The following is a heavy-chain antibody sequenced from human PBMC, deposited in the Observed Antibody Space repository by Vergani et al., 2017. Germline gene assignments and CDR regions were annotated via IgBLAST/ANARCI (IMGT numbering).Heavy chain of an antibody. V-gene: IGHV3-33*01. J-gene: IGHJ6*03. CDR2: IWYDGSNK. CDR3: ARGRETTPGYFYMDV. CDR1: GFTFSSYG. D-gene: IGHD4-11*01. Sequence: LEESGGGSVKPGGSLRLSCAASGFTFSSYGMHWVRQAPGKGLEWVAVIWYDGSNKYYADSVKGRFTISRDNSKNTLYLQMNSLRAEDTAVYCCARGRETTPGYFYMDVWGKGTTVTVPS.